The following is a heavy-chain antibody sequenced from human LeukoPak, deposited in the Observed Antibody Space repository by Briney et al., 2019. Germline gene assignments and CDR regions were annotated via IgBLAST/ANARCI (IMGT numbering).Heavy chain of an antibody. V-gene: IGHV1-69*04. CDR3: ARQLNYGDYDNWFDP. J-gene: IGHJ5*02. CDR1: GGTFSSYA. CDR2: IIPILGIA. D-gene: IGHD4-17*01. Sequence: GASVKVPCKASGGTFSSYAINWVRQAPGQGLEWMGRIIPILGIANYAQKFQGRVTITADKSTSTAYMELSSLRSEDTAVYYCARQLNYGDYDNWFDPWGQGTLVTVSS.